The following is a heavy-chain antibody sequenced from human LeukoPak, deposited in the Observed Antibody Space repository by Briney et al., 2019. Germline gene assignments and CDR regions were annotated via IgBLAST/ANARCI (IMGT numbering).Heavy chain of an antibody. V-gene: IGHV4-30-2*02. D-gene: IGHD6-13*01. Sequence: SETLSLTCAVSGGSISSGGYSWSWIRQPPGKGLEWIGYIYHSGSTYYNPSLKSRVTISVDRSKNQFSLKLSSVTAADTAVYYCARWRQQLAPGYYYGMDVWGQGTTVTVSS. CDR3: ARWRQQLAPGYYYGMDV. CDR2: IYHSGST. J-gene: IGHJ6*02. CDR1: GGSISSGGYS.